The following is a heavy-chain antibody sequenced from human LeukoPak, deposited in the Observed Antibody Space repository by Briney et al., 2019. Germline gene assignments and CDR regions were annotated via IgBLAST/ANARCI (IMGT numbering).Heavy chain of an antibody. J-gene: IGHJ6*02. D-gene: IGHD2-15*01. CDR1: GFTFSSYW. CDR3: VKDLGSAITSALALDV. CDR2: IKHDGSEK. Sequence: GGSLRLSCAASGFTFSSYWMSWVRQAPGKGLEWVANIKHDGSEKNYVDSVKGRFTISRDNAKNSLYLQMNSLRPDDSAVYYCVKDLGSAITSALALDVWGQGTTVTVSS. V-gene: IGHV3-7*03.